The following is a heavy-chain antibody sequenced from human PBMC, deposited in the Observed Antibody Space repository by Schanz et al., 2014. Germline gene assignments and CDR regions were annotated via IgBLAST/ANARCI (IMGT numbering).Heavy chain of an antibody. Sequence: QVQLVESGGGVVQRGGSLRLSCAASGFIFSNYGMHWARQAPGKGLEWVAFIWSDGSRTYHAESVKGRFTISRDNSRNTLYLQMDSLRDEDTALYYCAKVVASGPTTGPFDPWGQGTLVTVSS. CDR3: AKVVASGPTTGPFDP. J-gene: IGHJ5*02. V-gene: IGHV3-30*02. CDR2: IWSDGSRT. CDR1: GFIFSNYG. D-gene: IGHD1-26*01.